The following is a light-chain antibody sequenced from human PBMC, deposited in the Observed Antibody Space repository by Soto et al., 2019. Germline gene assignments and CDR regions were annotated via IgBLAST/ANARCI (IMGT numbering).Light chain of an antibody. CDR1: QSVSSSY. V-gene: IGKV3D-20*02. Sequence: EIVLTQSPGTLSLSPCERAALSVRASQSVSSSYLAWYQQKPGQAPRLLIYGASSRATGIPARFSGRGSGTDFTLTISSLEPEDFAVYYCQQRSSAITFGQGTRLEIK. J-gene: IGKJ5*01. CDR2: GAS. CDR3: QQRSSAIT.